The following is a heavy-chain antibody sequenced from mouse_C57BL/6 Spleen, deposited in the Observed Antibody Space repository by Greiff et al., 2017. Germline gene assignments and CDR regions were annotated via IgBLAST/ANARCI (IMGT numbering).Heavy chain of an antibody. V-gene: IGHV5-16*01. CDR2: INYDGSST. Sequence: DVHLVESEGGLVQPGSSMKLSCTASGFTFSDYYMAWVRQVPEKGLEWVANINYDGSSTYYLDSLKSRFIISRDNAKNILYLQMSSLKSEDTATYYCARAYYGSSHWYFDVWGTGTTVTVSS. D-gene: IGHD1-1*01. CDR3: ARAYYGSSHWYFDV. J-gene: IGHJ1*03. CDR1: GFTFSDYY.